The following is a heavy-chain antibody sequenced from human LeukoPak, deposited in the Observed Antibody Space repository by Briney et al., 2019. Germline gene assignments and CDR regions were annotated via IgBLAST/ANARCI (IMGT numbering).Heavy chain of an antibody. V-gene: IGHV3-30*02. Sequence: GGSLRLSCAASGFTFSSYGMHWVRRAPGKGLEWVAFIRYDGSNKYYADSVKGRFTISRDNSKNTLYLQMNSLRAEDTAVYYCAKDPAAYGDYLNWFDPWGQGTLVTVSS. J-gene: IGHJ5*02. CDR3: AKDPAAYGDYLNWFDP. CDR2: IRYDGSNK. CDR1: GFTFSSYG. D-gene: IGHD4-17*01.